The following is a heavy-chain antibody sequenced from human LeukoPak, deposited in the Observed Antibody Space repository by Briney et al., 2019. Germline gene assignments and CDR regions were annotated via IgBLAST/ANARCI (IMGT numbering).Heavy chain of an antibody. D-gene: IGHD2-21*01. J-gene: IGHJ4*02. CDR3: ARDLLGSGGYLGY. CDR1: GFTVSDNY. V-gene: IGHV3-11*01. CDR2: ISSSGSTI. Sequence: PGGSLRLSCAASGFTVSDNYMYWVRQAPGKGLERVSYISSSGSTIYYADSVKGRFTISRDNAKNSLYLQMNSLRAEDTAVYYCARDLLGSGGYLGYWGQGTLVTVSS.